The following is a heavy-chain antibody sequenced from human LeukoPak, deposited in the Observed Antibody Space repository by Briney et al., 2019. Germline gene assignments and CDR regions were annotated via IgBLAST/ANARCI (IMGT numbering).Heavy chain of an antibody. CDR3: ARGGGSYYMDV. CDR1: GGSFSGYY. D-gene: IGHD3-16*01. CDR2: INHSGST. V-gene: IGHV4-34*01. J-gene: IGHJ6*03. Sequence: SETLSLTCAVYGGSFSGYYWSWIRQPPGKGLEWIGEINHSGSTNYNPSLKSRVTISVDTSKNQFSLKLSSVTAADTAVYYCARGGGSYYMDVWGKGTTVTISS.